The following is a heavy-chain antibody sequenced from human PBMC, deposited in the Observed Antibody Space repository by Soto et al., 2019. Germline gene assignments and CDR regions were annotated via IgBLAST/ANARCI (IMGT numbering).Heavy chain of an antibody. CDR2: ISGSGGST. CDR3: AKSYASLLWFGEPHYYYGMDV. Sequence: AGGSLRLSCAASGFTFSSYAMSWVRQAPGKGLEWVSAISGSGGSTYYADSVKGRFTISRDNSKNTLYLQMNSLRAEDTAVYYCAKSYASLLWFGEPHYYYGMDVWGQGTTVTVSS. V-gene: IGHV3-23*01. D-gene: IGHD3-10*01. CDR1: GFTFSSYA. J-gene: IGHJ6*02.